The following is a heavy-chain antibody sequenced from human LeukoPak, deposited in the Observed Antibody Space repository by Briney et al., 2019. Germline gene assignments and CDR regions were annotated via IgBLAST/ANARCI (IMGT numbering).Heavy chain of an antibody. V-gene: IGHV3-23*01. CDR2: ITGNGGNT. D-gene: IGHD3-10*01. CDR3: ARDRSGSYPNWFDP. CDR1: GFPFNAYW. Sequence: GGSLRLSCAASGFPFNAYWMTWVRQAPGKGLEWVSAITGNGGNTFYADSVKGRFTISRDNSKNTMYLQMNSLRAEDTALYYCARDRSGSYPNWFDPWGQGTLVTVSS. J-gene: IGHJ5*02.